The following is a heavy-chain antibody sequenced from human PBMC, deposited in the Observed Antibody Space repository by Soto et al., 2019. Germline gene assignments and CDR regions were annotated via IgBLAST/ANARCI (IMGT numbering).Heavy chain of an antibody. Sequence: ASVKVSCKVSGYTLTELSMHWVRQAPGKGLEWMGGFDPEDGETIYAQKFQGRVTMTEDTSTDTAYMELSSLRSEDTAVYYCATMVPAGGAYYYGMDVWGQGTTVTVSS. J-gene: IGHJ6*02. V-gene: IGHV1-24*01. CDR1: GYTLTELS. CDR3: ATMVPAGGAYYYGMDV. D-gene: IGHD2-2*01. CDR2: FDPEDGET.